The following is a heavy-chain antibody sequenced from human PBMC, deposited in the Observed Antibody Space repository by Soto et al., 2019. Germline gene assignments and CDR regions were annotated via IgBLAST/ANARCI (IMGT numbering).Heavy chain of an antibody. J-gene: IGHJ3*02. CDR2: INHSGST. V-gene: IGHV4-34*01. CDR1: GGSFSGYY. D-gene: IGHD2-2*01. Sequence: SETLSLTCAVYGGSFSGYYWSWIRQPPGKGLEWIGEINHSGSTNYNPSLKSRVTISVDTSKNQFSLKLSSVTAADTAVYYCARRARYCSSTSCPKGGAFDIWVQGTMVTVSS. CDR3: ARRARYCSSTSCPKGGAFDI.